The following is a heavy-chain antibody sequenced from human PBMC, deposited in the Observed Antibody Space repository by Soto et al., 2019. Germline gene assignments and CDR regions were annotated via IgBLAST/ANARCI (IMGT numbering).Heavy chain of an antibody. J-gene: IGHJ4*02. CDR1: GGSFISSSYY. CDR2: ISHSGST. D-gene: IGHD6-19*01. CDR3: ARGGLLPDY. V-gene: IGHV4-30-2*01. Sequence: SETLSLTCSVSGGSFISSSYYWGWIRQPPGKGLEWIGYISHSGSTYYNPPLKSRVTISVDRSKNQFSLKLSSVTAADTAVYYCARGGLLPDYWGQGTLVTVSS.